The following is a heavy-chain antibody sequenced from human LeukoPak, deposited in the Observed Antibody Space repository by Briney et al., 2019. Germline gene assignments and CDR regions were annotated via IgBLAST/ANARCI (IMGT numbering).Heavy chain of an antibody. D-gene: IGHD6-19*01. CDR3: ARHPWSSSGWYPSDY. Sequence: PSETLSLTCTVSGGSISSSSYYWRWIRQPPGKGLEWIGSIYYSGSTYYNPSLKSRVTVSVDTSKNQFSLKLSSVTAADTAVYYCARHPWSSSGWYPSDYWGQGTLVTVSS. CDR2: IYYSGST. J-gene: IGHJ4*02. V-gene: IGHV4-39*01. CDR1: GGSISSSSYY.